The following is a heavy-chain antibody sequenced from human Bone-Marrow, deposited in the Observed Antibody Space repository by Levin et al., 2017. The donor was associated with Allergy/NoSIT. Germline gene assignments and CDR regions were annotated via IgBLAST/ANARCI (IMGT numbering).Heavy chain of an antibody. D-gene: IGHD4-17*01. CDR3: ATNDYGDYAPPKAFDY. V-gene: IGHV1-69*06. J-gene: IGHJ4*02. CDR1: GGTFSSYA. Sequence: ASVKVSCKASGGTFSSYAISWVRQAPGQGLEWMGGIIPIFGTANYAQKFQGRVTITADKSTSTAYMELSSLRSEDTAVYYCATNDYGDYAPPKAFDYWGQGTLVTVSS. CDR2: IIPIFGTA.